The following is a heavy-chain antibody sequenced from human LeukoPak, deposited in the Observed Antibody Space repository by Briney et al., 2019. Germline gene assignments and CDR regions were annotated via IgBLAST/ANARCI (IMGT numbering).Heavy chain of an antibody. CDR1: GGSISSSSYY. CDR2: IYYSGST. J-gene: IGHJ4*01. V-gene: IGHV4-39*01. Sequence: SETLSLTCTVSGGSISSSSYYWDWIRQPPGKGLEWIGSIYYSGSTYYNPSLKSRVTISVDTSKNQFSLKLSSVTAADTAVYYCARLTMVQGVIITVYFDYWGHGTLVTVSS. CDR3: ARLTMVQGVIITVYFDY. D-gene: IGHD3-10*01.